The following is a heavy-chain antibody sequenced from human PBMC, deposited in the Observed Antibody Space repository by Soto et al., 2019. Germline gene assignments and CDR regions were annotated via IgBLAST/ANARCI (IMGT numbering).Heavy chain of an antibody. V-gene: IGHV1-3*01. J-gene: IGHJ5*02. CDR1: GYTFTRYT. CDR2: INPDNGNT. D-gene: IGHD6-6*01. CDR3: ASSIATGHFDP. Sequence: ASVKVSCKASGYTFTRYTMNWVRQAPGQRREWMGWINPDNGNTKSLQKFQDRVIITKHKIASTAAVDMGVLRSEETAVYYCASSIATGHFDPWGRGTLVTVSS.